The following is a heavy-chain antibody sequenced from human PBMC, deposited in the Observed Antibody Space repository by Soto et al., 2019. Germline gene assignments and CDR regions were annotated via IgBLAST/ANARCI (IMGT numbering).Heavy chain of an antibody. CDR2: LKEDGSEE. CDR3: ARYGPPRTAVDI. V-gene: IGHV3-7*04. D-gene: IGHD2-8*02. J-gene: IGHJ3*02. Sequence: EVQLVESGGGLVQPGGSLRLSCTASGFTFSSYWMSWVRQSPGKGLEGVAILKEDGSEEYYLDSVKGRFTISRDNAKNSLYLQMNSLRVEDTAVYFCARYGPPRTAVDIWGQGTIVTVSS. CDR1: GFTFSSYW.